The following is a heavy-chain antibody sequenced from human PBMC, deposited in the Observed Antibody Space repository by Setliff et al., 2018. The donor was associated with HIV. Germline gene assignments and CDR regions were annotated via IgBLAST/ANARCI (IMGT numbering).Heavy chain of an antibody. Sequence: PSETLSLTCAVSAYSISSGYYWGWIRQPPGKGLEWIGSIYYSGGTYYKSSLKSRLIISLDTSKNQFSLNLRSVTAADTAVYFCASGGHRLHDYWGQGTLVTVSS. CDR2: IYYSGGT. CDR3: ASGGHRLHDY. J-gene: IGHJ4*02. V-gene: IGHV4-38-2*01. CDR1: AYSISSGYY. D-gene: IGHD1-26*01.